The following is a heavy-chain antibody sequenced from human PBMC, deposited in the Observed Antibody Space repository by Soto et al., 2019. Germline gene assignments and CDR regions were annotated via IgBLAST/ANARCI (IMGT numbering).Heavy chain of an antibody. Sequence: SETLSLTCTVSGDSINSDGYFWSWIRQHPGKGLGWIGSIHHFGTTYYNPSLNSRLTMSMDTSKNQFSLNLMSVTAADTAVYYCARVICASSICYFPAWFDPWGRGTLVTVSS. CDR1: GDSINSDGYF. V-gene: IGHV4-31*03. CDR2: IHHFGTT. D-gene: IGHD2-21*01. CDR3: ARVICASSICYFPAWFDP. J-gene: IGHJ5*02.